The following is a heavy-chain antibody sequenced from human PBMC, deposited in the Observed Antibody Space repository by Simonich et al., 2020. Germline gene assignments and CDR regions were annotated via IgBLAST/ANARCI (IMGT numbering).Heavy chain of an antibody. D-gene: IGHD2-21*01. Sequence: QVQLVQSGAEVKKPGASVKVSCKASGYTFTGFYMHWVRQAPGQGLGGRGWINPNSGGTNYAQKCQGRVTKTRDTAISTAYMELSRLRSDDTAVYYCARNGLVGILKAFDIWGQGTMVTVSS. CDR3: ARNGLVGILKAFDI. CDR1: GYTFTGFY. V-gene: IGHV1-2*02. CDR2: INPNSGGT. J-gene: IGHJ3*02.